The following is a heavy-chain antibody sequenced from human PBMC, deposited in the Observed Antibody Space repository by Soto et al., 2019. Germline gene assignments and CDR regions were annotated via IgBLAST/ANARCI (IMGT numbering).Heavy chain of an antibody. J-gene: IGHJ5*02. Sequence: GESLKISCKGSGYSFATFWISWVRQMPGKGLEWMGTVDPSDSYTNYSPSFQGHVTISADKSISTAYLQWSSLKASDTAIYYCGRQYCTTATCDGWFDAWGQGTLVTVSS. D-gene: IGHD2-8*01. CDR2: VDPSDSYT. CDR3: GRQYCTTATCDGWFDA. V-gene: IGHV5-10-1*01. CDR1: GYSFATFW.